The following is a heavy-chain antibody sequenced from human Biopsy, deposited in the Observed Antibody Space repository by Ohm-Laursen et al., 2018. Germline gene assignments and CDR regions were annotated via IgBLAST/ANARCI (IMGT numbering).Heavy chain of an antibody. CDR2: VYNGGIT. V-gene: IGHV4-59*01. J-gene: IGHJ5*02. Sequence: PGTLSLTCSVSGGSIISYYWTWIRQPPGKGLEWIGHVYNGGITNYNPSLKSRVTISKDTSKNQFSLQVNSATAADTAVYYCARTPRDSFWSGSYKRGLWFDPWGQGTLVIVSS. D-gene: IGHD3-3*01. CDR3: ARTPRDSFWSGSYKRGLWFDP. CDR1: GGSIISYY.